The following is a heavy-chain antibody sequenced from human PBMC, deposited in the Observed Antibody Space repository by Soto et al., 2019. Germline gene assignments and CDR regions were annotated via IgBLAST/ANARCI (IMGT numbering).Heavy chain of an antibody. CDR1: GGSISSYY. J-gene: IGHJ3*02. V-gene: IGHV4-59*01. CDR2: IYYSGST. CDR3: AREFWGAFDI. D-gene: IGHD3-16*01. Sequence: QVQLQESGPGLVKPSETLSLTCTVSGGSISSYYWSWIRQPPGKGLEWIGYIYYSGSTTYNPSLKSRVTISVDTSKNQFSLKLSSVTAADTAVYYCAREFWGAFDIWGQGTMVTVSS.